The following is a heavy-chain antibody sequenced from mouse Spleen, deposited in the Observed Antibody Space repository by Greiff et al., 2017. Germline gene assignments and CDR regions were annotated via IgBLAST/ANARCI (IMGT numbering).Heavy chain of an antibody. J-gene: IGHJ3*01. Sequence: QVQLQQSGTELVKPGASVKLSCKASGYTFTSYWMHWVKQRPGQGLEWIGNINPSNGGTNYNEKFKSKATLTVDKSSSTAYMQLSSLTSEDSAVYYCAKDSYYSYDGAWFAYWGQGTLVTVSA. V-gene: IGHV1-53*01. CDR2: INPSNGGT. CDR3: AKDSYYSYDGAWFAY. D-gene: IGHD2-12*01. CDR1: GYTFTSYW.